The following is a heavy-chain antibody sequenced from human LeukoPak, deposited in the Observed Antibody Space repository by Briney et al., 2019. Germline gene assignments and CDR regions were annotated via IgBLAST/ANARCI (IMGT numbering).Heavy chain of an antibody. J-gene: IGHJ4*02. CDR2: IDANSGGT. D-gene: IGHD3/OR15-3a*01. V-gene: IGHV1-2*02. Sequence: ASVKVSCKTSGFTFTGYYFHWMRQAPGQGLEWMGSIDANSGGTEYAQKFQGRVTMAYMEVTSLTSDDTAVYYCARDLFWTGYYYFDFWGQGTLVTVSS. CDR3: ARDLFWTGYYYFDF. CDR1: GFTFTGYY.